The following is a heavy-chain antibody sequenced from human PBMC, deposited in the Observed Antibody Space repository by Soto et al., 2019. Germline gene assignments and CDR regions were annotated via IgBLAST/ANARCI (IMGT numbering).Heavy chain of an antibody. CDR2: ISGSGGST. D-gene: IGHD1-26*01. V-gene: IGHV3-23*01. CDR3: AKDHGSYSGLDY. J-gene: IGHJ4*02. CDR1: GFTFSSYA. Sequence: GGSLRLSCAASGFTFSSYAMSWVRQAPGKGLEWVSAISGSGGSTYYADSLKGRFTIARDNSKNTLYLQMNSLRAEDTAVYYWAKDHGSYSGLDYWGQGTLVTVSS.